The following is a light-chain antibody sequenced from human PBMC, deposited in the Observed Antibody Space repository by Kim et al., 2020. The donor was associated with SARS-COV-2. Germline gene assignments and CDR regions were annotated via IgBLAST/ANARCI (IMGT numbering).Light chain of an antibody. V-gene: IGKV3-11*01. CDR1: HSSNNY. CDR2: YVS. J-gene: IGKJ4*01. Sequence: SFSQGAGAARSCGANHSSNNYLAWCQPKPGQAPTVHIYYVSNRATGIPARFSGSGSGTHFNLSIRALEPEDCAVYYCQHRASWPLTFGGGTKLEI. CDR3: QHRASWPLT.